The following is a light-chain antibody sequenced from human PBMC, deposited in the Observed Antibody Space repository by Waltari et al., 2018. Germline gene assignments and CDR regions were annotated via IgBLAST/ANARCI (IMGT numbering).Light chain of an antibody. Sequence: QSALTQPASVSGSPVQSITTSCTGTSSHFGVYNLVSWYQQHPGKAPKLMIYDVSNRPSGVSNRFSGSKSGNTASLTISGLQAEDEADYYCTSYTSSNTLGFGTGTKVTVL. CDR1: SSHFGVYNL. CDR2: DVS. J-gene: IGLJ1*01. V-gene: IGLV2-14*03. CDR3: TSYTSSNTLG.